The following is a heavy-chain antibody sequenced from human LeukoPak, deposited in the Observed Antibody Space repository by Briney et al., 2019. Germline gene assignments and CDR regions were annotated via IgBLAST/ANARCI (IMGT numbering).Heavy chain of an antibody. J-gene: IGHJ5*02. V-gene: IGHV6-1*01. CDR3: ARDTIAAPGGWFDP. CDR2: TYYRSKWYN. D-gene: IGHD6-13*01. Sequence: HSQTLSLTCAISGDSVSSNSAAWNWIRQSPSRGLEWLGRTYYRSKWYNDYAVSVKSRITINPDTSKNQFSLQLNSVTPEDTAVYYCARDTIAAPGGWFDPWGQGTLVTVSS. CDR1: GDSVSSNSAA.